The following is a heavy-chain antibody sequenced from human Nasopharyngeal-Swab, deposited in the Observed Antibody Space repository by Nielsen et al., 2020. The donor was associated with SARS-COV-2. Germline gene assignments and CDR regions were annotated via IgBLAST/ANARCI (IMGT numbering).Heavy chain of an antibody. D-gene: IGHD2-2*01. CDR2: IGTAGDT. CDR1: GFTFSSYG. Sequence: GESLKISCAASGFTFSSYGMHWVRQATGKGLEWVSAIGTAGDTYYPGSVKGRFTISRENAKNSLYLQMNSLRAGDTAVYYCARARPDIVVVPAALLFDPWGQGTLVTVSS. CDR3: ARARPDIVVVPAALLFDP. V-gene: IGHV3-13*04. J-gene: IGHJ5*02.